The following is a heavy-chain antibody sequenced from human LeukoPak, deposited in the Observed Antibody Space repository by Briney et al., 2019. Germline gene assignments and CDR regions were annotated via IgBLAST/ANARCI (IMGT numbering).Heavy chain of an antibody. J-gene: IGHJ4*02. Sequence: SETLSLTCAVSGYSISSGYYWGWIRQPPGKGLEWIGSIYHSGSTYYNPSLKSRVTISVDTSKNQFSLKLSSVTAADTAVYYCARAKDRYSSSWGYFDYWGQGTLVTVSS. CDR1: GYSISSGYY. CDR2: IYHSGST. V-gene: IGHV4-38-2*01. D-gene: IGHD6-13*01. CDR3: ARAKDRYSSSWGYFDY.